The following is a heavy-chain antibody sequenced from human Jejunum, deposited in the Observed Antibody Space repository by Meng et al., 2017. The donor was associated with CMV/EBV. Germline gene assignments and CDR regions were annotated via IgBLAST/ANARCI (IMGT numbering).Heavy chain of an antibody. D-gene: IGHD1-26*01. CDR2: FYSSDTY. V-gene: IGHV4-4*07. CDR1: CGSISNHF. Sequence: VQLQEAAPGLVNPSETLSLTCTVSCGSISNHFWSWIRQSAGKGLEWIGRFYSSDTYNYHPSLNSRLTMSLDTSKNQFSLNLSSVTAADTAIYYCARGPGASTREGFDYWGLGTLVTVSS. CDR3: ARGPGASTREGFDY. J-gene: IGHJ4*02.